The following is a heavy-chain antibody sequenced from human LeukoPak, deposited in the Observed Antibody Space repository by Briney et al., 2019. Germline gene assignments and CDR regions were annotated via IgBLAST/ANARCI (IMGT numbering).Heavy chain of an antibody. V-gene: IGHV3-7*01. CDR2: IKYDGSEK. Sequence: PGGSLGLSCAASGFTFTNYWMSWVRQAPGKGLEWVANIKYDGSEKYYVDSVKGRFTISRDNAKSSLYLQMNSLRIEDTAVYYCARDWIPAGPSGGQGTLVTVSS. CDR3: ARDWIPAGPS. D-gene: IGHD6-13*01. CDR1: GFTFTNYW. J-gene: IGHJ4*02.